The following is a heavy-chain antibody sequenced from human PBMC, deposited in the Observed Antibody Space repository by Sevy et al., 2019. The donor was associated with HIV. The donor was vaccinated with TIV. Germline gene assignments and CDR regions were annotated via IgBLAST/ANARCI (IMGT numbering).Heavy chain of an antibody. V-gene: IGHV4-39*01. D-gene: IGHD6-6*01. CDR2: IYYSGST. J-gene: IGHJ6*02. CDR3: LTYSSSYYGMDV. CDR1: GGSISSSSNY. Sequence: SETLSLTCTVSGGSISSSSNYWGWIRQPPGKGLEWIGSIYYSGSTYYNPSLKSRVTISVDTSKNQFSLKLSSVTAADTAVYYSLTYSSSYYGMDVWGQGTTVTVSS.